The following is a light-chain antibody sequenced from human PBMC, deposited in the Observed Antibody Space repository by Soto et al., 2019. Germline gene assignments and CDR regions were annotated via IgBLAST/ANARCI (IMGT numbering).Light chain of an antibody. Sequence: DILMIQSPSFLSVSTGDTVTITCRSSHNILNYFKWYQQKPGEAPKLMIYSSSILESGVPSRFSGRGYQAEYSLTLASLQPEDSATYFCRQSYTAPWTFGQGTKLHI. CDR3: RQSYTAPWT. J-gene: IGKJ1*01. CDR2: SSS. CDR1: HNILNY. V-gene: IGKV1-39*01.